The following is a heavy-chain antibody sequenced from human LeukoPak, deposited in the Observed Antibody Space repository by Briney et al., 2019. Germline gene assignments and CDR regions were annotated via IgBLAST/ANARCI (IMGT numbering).Heavy chain of an antibody. CDR1: GGSISSGSYH. CDR3: ARGPDCSSTTCYNWGFDY. V-gene: IGHV4-61*02. Sequence: SETLSLTCTVSGGSISSGSYHWSWIRQPAGKGLEWIGRIYTSGSTNYNPSLKSRVTISLDTSKNQFSLHLSSVTAADTAVYYCARGPDCSSTTCYNWGFDYWGQGTLVTVSS. J-gene: IGHJ4*02. D-gene: IGHD2-2*02. CDR2: IYTSGST.